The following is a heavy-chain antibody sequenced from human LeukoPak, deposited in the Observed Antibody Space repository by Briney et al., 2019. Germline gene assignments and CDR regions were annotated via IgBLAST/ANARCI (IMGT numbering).Heavy chain of an antibody. CDR2: IYSGGST. Sequence: GGSLGLSCAASGFTVSSSHMSWVRQAPGKGLEWVSVIYSGGSTYYADSVKGRFTISRDNSKNTLYLQMNSLRAEDTALYYCARDNSRHYFDYWGQGTLVTVSS. CDR1: GFTVSSSH. J-gene: IGHJ4*02. D-gene: IGHD6-25*01. V-gene: IGHV3-53*01. CDR3: ARDNSRHYFDY.